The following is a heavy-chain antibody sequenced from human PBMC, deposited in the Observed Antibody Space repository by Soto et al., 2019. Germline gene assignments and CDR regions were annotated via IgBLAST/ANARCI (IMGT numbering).Heavy chain of an antibody. CDR2: IKQDGSEK. CDR3: AGSAVLFWFGESTFDP. J-gene: IGHJ5*02. D-gene: IGHD3-10*01. V-gene: IGHV3-7*01. CDR1: GFTFSSYW. Sequence: GGSLRLSCAASGFTFSSYWMSWVRQAPGKGLEWVANIKQDGSEKYYVDSVKGRFTISRDNAKNSLYLQMNSLRAGDTAVYYCAGSAVLFWFGESTFDPWGQGTLVTVSS.